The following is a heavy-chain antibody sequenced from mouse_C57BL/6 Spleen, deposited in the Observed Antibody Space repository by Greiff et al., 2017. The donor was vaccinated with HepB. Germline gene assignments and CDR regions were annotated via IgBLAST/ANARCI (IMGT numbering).Heavy chain of an antibody. CDR2: ISSGSSTI. CDR1: GFTFSDYG. V-gene: IGHV5-17*01. J-gene: IGHJ4*01. Sequence: DVKLQESGGGLVKPGGSLKLSCAASGFTFSDYGMHWVRQAPEKGLEWVAYISSGSSTIYYADTVKGRFTISRDNAKNTLFLQMTSLRSEDTAMYYCARGGLYDYGGAMDYWGQGTSVTVSS. CDR3: ARGGLYDYGGAMDY. D-gene: IGHD2-4*01.